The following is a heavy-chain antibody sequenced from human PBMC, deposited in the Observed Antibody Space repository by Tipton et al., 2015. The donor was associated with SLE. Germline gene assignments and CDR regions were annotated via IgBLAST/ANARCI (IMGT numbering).Heavy chain of an antibody. Sequence: VQLVQSGGGLVQPGRSLRLSCTASGFTFGDYAMSWVRQAPGKGLEWVGFIRSKAYGGTTEYAASVKGRFTISRDDSKSIAYLQMNSLKTEDTAVYYCTRPPLYSGSVLGYWGQGTLVTVSS. CDR2: IRSKAYGGTT. D-gene: IGHD1-26*01. J-gene: IGHJ4*02. CDR3: TRPPLYSGSVLGY. V-gene: IGHV3-49*04. CDR1: GFTFGDYA.